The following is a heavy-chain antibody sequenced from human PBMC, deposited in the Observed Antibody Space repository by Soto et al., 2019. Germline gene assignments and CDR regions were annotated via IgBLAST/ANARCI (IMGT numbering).Heavy chain of an antibody. Sequence: PGGSLRLSCAASGFTVSTKYMSWVRQAPGKGLEWVSVIYSGGSTFYADSVRGRFTISRDNSKNTVNLQMNSLRAEDTAVYYCVQGASTAHQPLDSWGQGVLVTVS. J-gene: IGHJ4*02. D-gene: IGHD1-26*01. CDR1: GFTVSTKY. V-gene: IGHV3-66*01. CDR2: IYSGGST. CDR3: VQGASTAHQPLDS.